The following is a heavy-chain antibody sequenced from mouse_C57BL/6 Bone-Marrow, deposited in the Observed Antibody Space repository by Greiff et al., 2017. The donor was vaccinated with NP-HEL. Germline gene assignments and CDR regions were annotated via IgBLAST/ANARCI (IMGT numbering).Heavy chain of an antibody. D-gene: IGHD3-2*02. V-gene: IGHV1-80*01. Sequence: QVQLQQSGAELVKPGASVKISCKASGYAFSSYWMNWVKQRPGKGLEWIGQIYPGDGDTNYNGKFKGKATLTADKSSSTAYMQLSSLTSEDSAVYFCARSIRLDYFDYWGQGTTLTVSS. J-gene: IGHJ2*01. CDR3: ARSIRLDYFDY. CDR1: GYAFSSYW. CDR2: IYPGDGDT.